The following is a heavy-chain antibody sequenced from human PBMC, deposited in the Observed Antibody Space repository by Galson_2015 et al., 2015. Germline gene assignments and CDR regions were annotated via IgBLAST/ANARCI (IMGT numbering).Heavy chain of an antibody. Sequence: SLRLSCAASGFTFSNYGMYWVRQAPGKGLEWVAIISYDGSSKYDADPVKGRFAISRDNSKNTLYLQMNSLRTEDTAVYYCARGQRDCSGGRCYFPAFYYYYGMDVWGQGTTVTVSS. J-gene: IGHJ6*02. CDR1: GFTFSNYG. CDR2: ISYDGSSK. V-gene: IGHV3-30*03. CDR3: ARGQRDCSGGRCYFPAFYYYYGMDV. D-gene: IGHD2-15*01.